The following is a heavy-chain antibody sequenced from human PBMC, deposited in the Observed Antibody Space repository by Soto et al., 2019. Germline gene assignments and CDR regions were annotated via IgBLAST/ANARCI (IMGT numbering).Heavy chain of an antibody. CDR1: GGSISSSNW. CDR3: ARSYYDILTGYHEGYYFDY. CDR2: IYHSGST. J-gene: IGHJ4*02. Sequence: SETLSLTCAVSGGSISSSNWWSWVRQPPGKGLEWIGEIYHSGSTNYNPSLKSRVTISVDKSKNQFSLKLSSVTAADTAVYYCARSYYDILTGYHEGYYFDYWGQGTLVTVSS. V-gene: IGHV4-4*02. D-gene: IGHD3-9*01.